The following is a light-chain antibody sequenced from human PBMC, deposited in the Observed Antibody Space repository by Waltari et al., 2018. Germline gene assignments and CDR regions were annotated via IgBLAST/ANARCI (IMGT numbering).Light chain of an antibody. Sequence: EIVLTQSPGTLSLSPGEGATLSCRTSQTIRTTYLDWYQQKPGQAPTLLIYGTFIRATGIPDRFTGSGSGTDFSLTISSLEPEDFATYYCQQYDISPLTFGGGTKVEIK. CDR2: GTF. CDR3: QQYDISPLT. V-gene: IGKV3-20*01. J-gene: IGKJ4*01. CDR1: QTIRTTY.